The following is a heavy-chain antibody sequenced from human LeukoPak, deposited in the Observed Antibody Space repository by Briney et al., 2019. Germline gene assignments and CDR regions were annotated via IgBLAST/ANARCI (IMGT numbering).Heavy chain of an antibody. Sequence: ASVKVSCKASGDTFTGYYMHWVRQAPGQGLEWMGWINPNSGGTNYAQKFQGRVTMTRDTSISTAYMELSRLRSDDTAVYYCARENCSGGSCSVAFDIWGQGTMVTVSS. D-gene: IGHD2-15*01. CDR3: ARENCSGGSCSVAFDI. CDR1: GDTFTGYY. J-gene: IGHJ3*02. CDR2: INPNSGGT. V-gene: IGHV1-2*02.